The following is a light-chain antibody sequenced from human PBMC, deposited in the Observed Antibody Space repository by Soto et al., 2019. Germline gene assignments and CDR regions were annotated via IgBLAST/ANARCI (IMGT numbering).Light chain of an antibody. V-gene: IGKV3-20*01. CDR2: GAS. CDR3: QQYGSSPCT. J-gene: IGKJ1*01. CDR1: QSVSSSY. Sequence: EIVLTQAPGTLSLSPGERATLSCMARQSVSSSYLVGYQQKPGQAPRLLIYGASSRATGIPDRFSGSGSGTVFTLTISRLEPEDFAVYYCQQYGSSPCTFGQGTKVEIK.